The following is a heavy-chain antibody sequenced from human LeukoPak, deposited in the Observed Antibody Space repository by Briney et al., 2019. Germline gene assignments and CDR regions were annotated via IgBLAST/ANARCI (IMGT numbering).Heavy chain of an antibody. CDR2: ITPIFGTA. J-gene: IGHJ4*02. CDR1: GGTFSSYA. V-gene: IGHV1-69*05. D-gene: IGHD5-18*01. CDR3: ARDAAGYSYGLYYFDY. Sequence: SVKLSCKASGGTFSSYAISWVRQAPGQGLEWMGRITPIFGTADYAQKFQGRVTITTDESTSTAYMELSSLRSEDTAVYYCARDAAGYSYGLYYFDYWGQGTLVTVSS.